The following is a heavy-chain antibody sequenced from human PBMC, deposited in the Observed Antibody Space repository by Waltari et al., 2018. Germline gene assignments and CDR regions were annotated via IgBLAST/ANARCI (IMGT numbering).Heavy chain of an antibody. V-gene: IGHV4-39*07. Sequence: QLQLQESGPGLVKPSETLSLTCTVPGDSLSSSSYYLGWIRQPPGKGLEWIASIYYSGSKYYNPSLRSRLTISLDTSKNQFSLKVSSVTAADTAVYYCAREEIYYDTSGYYFDYWGQGTLVTVSS. J-gene: IGHJ4*02. CDR2: IYYSGSK. CDR3: AREEIYYDTSGYYFDY. CDR1: GDSLSSSSYY. D-gene: IGHD3-22*01.